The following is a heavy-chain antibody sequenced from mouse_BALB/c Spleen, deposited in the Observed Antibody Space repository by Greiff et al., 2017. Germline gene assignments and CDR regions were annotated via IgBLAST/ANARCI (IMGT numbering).Heavy chain of an antibody. J-gene: IGHJ4*01. CDR2: IYWDDDK. V-gene: IGHV8-12*01. D-gene: IGHD2-1*01. Sequence: QVTLKVSGPGLLQPSQTLSLTCSFSGFSLSTSGMGVSWIRQPSGKGLEWLAHIYWDDDKRYNPSLKSRLTISKDTSSNQVFLKITSVDTADTATYYCARSDGNYGGFYAMDYWGQGTSVTVSS. CDR3: ARSDGNYGGFYAMDY. CDR1: GFSLSTSGMG.